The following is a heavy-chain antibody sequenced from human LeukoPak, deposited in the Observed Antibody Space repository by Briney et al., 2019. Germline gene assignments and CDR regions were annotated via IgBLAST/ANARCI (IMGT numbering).Heavy chain of an antibody. V-gene: IGHV3-9*01. CDR1: GFTFEDYA. J-gene: IGHJ3*02. Sequence: GGSLRLSCAASGFTFEDYAMHWVRQAPGKGLEWVSGISWNSGSIGYADSVKGRFTISRDNAKNSLYLQMNSLRAEDTALYYCAKGPSGYYHQDAFDIWGQGTMVTVST. CDR3: AKGPSGYYHQDAFDI. CDR2: ISWNSGSI. D-gene: IGHD3-22*01.